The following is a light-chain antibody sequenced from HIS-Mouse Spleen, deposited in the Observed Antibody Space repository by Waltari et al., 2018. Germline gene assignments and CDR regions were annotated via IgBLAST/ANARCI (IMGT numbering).Light chain of an antibody. V-gene: IGLV2-14*03. CDR3: SSYTSSSVV. J-gene: IGLJ2*01. CDR1: RSDGGGYNY. CDR2: DVS. Sequence: QSALTQPASVSGSPGQSITLSCPGTRSDGGGYNYVSWYQQHPGKAPKLMIYDVSNRPSGVSNRFSGSKSGNTASLTISGLQAEDEADYYCSSYTSSSVVFGGGTKLTVL.